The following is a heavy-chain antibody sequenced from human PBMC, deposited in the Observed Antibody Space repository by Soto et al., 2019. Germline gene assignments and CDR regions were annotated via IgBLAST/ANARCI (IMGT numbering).Heavy chain of an antibody. J-gene: IGHJ4*02. Sequence: QVQLVESGGGVVQPGRSLRLSCAASGFTFSSYGMHWVRQAPGKGLEWVAVISYDGSNKYYADSVKGRFTISRDNSKNTLYLQMNSLRAEDTAVYNCAKDWGPYRYSSSLADYWGQGTLVTVSS. CDR3: AKDWGPYRYSSSLADY. D-gene: IGHD6-6*01. CDR1: GFTFSSYG. V-gene: IGHV3-30*18. CDR2: ISYDGSNK.